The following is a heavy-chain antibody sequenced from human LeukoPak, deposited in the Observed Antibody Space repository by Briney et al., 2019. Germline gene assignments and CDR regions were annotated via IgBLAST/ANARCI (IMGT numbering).Heavy chain of an antibody. J-gene: IGHJ6*02. CDR3: ARDQYGDRRYYYYGMDV. D-gene: IGHD4-17*01. CDR1: GGSFSGYY. Sequence: SETLSLTCAVYGGSFSGYYWSWIRQPPGKGLEGIGEINHSGSTNYNPSLKSRVTISVDTSKNQFSLKLSSVTAADTAVYYCARDQYGDRRYYYYGMDVWGQGTTVTVSS. V-gene: IGHV4-34*01. CDR2: INHSGST.